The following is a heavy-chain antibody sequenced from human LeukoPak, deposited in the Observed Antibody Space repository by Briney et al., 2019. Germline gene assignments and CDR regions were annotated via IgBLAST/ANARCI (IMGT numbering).Heavy chain of an antibody. Sequence: PGGSLRLSCAASGFTFSTRSMNWVRQAPGKGLEWVSYISSSSDIIHYADSVKGRFTISRDNAKNSLYLQMNSLRAEDTAVYYCAPWICNTTSCYLVFWGQGTLVTVSS. V-gene: IGHV3-48*04. CDR1: GFTFSTRS. CDR2: ISSSSDII. J-gene: IGHJ4*02. D-gene: IGHD2-2*01. CDR3: APWICNTTSCYLVF.